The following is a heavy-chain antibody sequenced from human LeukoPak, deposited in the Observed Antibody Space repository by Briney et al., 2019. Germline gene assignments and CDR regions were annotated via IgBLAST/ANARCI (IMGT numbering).Heavy chain of an antibody. CDR1: GYTFTGYY. V-gene: IGHV1-2*02. D-gene: IGHD2/OR15-2a*01. J-gene: IGHJ4*02. CDR2: INTNTDGT. CDR3: ARVKNLDY. Sequence: GASLKVSCKASGYTFTGYYIHWVRQAPGQRLEWMGCINTNTDGTNYAQKFQGRVTMTSDTSINTAYMELSSLRSDDTALYYCARVKNLDYWGQGTLVTVSS.